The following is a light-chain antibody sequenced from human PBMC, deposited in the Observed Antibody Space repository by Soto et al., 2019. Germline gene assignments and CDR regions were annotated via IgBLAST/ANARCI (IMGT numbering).Light chain of an antibody. Sequence: IVRTQSPATLSVSPGESATLCCRASQSVSSNLAWYQQKPGQAPRLLIYGASSRATGIPDRFSGSGSGTDFTLTISRLEPEDFAVYYCQQYGSSRTLGQGTKVDIK. CDR2: GAS. CDR1: QSVSSN. J-gene: IGKJ1*01. V-gene: IGKV3-20*01. CDR3: QQYGSSRT.